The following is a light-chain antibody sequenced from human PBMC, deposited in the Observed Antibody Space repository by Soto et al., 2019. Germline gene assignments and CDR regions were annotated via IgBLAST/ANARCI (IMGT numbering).Light chain of an antibody. CDR3: LQDYNYPYT. V-gene: IGKV1-6*01. CDR1: QGIRND. J-gene: IGKJ2*01. CDR2: AAS. Sequence: ASQGIRNDLAWYQQKPGKAPKLLIYAASSLQSGVSSRFSGSGSGTDFTLTISSLQPEDFATYYCLQDYNYPYTFGQGTKVDIK.